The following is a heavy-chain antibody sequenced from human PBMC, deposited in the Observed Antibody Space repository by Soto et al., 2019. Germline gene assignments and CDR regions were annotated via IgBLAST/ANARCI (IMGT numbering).Heavy chain of an antibody. V-gene: IGHV3-64*01. J-gene: IGHJ3*02. D-gene: IGHD2-21*02. CDR2: ISSNGGST. CDR3: ARNYGGNSYAFDI. CDR1: GFTFSSYA. Sequence: EVQLVESGGGLVQPGGSLRLSCATSGFTFSSYAMHWVRQAPGNGLEYVSAISSNGGSTYYANSVKGRFTISRDNSKNTLYLQMGSLRAEDMAVYYCARNYGGNSYAFDIWGQGTMVTVSS.